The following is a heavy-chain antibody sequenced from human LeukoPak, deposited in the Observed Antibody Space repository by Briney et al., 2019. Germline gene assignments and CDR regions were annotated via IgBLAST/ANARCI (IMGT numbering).Heavy chain of an antibody. D-gene: IGHD3-22*01. CDR3: AREGITMIVVVNYYGMDV. Sequence: GASVKVSCKASGYTFTSYGISWVRQAPGQGLEWMGWNSAYNGNTNYAQKLQGRVTMTTDTSTSTAYMELRSLRSDDTAVYYCAREGITMIVVVNYYGMDVWGQGTTVTVSS. CDR1: GYTFTSYG. J-gene: IGHJ6*02. CDR2: NSAYNGNT. V-gene: IGHV1-18*01.